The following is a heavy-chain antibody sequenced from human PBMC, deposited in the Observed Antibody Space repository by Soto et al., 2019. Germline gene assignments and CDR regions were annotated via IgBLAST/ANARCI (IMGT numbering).Heavy chain of an antibody. Sequence: PGESLKISCKGSGYNFTSYWIGWVRQMPGKGLEWMGIIYPGDSDTRYSPSFQGQVTISADKSISTAYLQWSSLKASDTAMYYCARGRSSTWFYYYGMDVWGQGTTVTVSS. CDR3: ARGRSSTWFYYYGMDV. J-gene: IGHJ6*02. CDR1: GYNFTSYW. V-gene: IGHV5-51*01. D-gene: IGHD6-6*01. CDR2: IYPGDSDT.